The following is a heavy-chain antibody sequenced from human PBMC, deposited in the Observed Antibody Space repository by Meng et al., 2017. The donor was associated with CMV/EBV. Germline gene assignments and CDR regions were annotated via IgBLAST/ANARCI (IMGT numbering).Heavy chain of an antibody. D-gene: IGHD1-26*01. J-gene: IGHJ4*02. CDR3: AREGVGWELLGSPFDY. CDR2: ISYDGSNK. V-gene: IGHV3-30*04. CDR1: GFTFSSYA. Sequence: GGSLRLSCAASGFTFSSYAMHWVRQAPGKGLEWVAVISYDGSNKYYADSVKCRFTISRDNSKNTLYLQMNSLRAEDTAVYYCAREGVGWELLGSPFDYWGQGTLVTVSS.